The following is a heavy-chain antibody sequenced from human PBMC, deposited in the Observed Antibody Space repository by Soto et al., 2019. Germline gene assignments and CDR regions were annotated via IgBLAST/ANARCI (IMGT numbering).Heavy chain of an antibody. D-gene: IGHD3-3*01. Sequence: PGGSLRLSCAASGFTFSNAWMSWVRQAPGKGLEWVGRIKSKTEGATRDFAAPVKGRFAISRDDSKNTLYLQMNSLKIEDSAVYYCTSGTGRSDFDYWGLGTLVTVSS. CDR3: TSGTGRSDFDY. CDR2: IKSKTEGATR. CDR1: GFTFSNAW. J-gene: IGHJ4*02. V-gene: IGHV3-15*01.